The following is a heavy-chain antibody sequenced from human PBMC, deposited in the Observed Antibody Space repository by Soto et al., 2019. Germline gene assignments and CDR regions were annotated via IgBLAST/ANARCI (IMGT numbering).Heavy chain of an antibody. D-gene: IGHD4-17*01. CDR1: GFSFSGSA. Sequence: GGSLRLSCAASGFSFSGSAMHWVRQASGKGLEWVGRIRSKTHNYATAYAASVKGRFTISRDDSKNTAYLLMNSLKTEDMAVYYCSGRAVLSTVTQDYWGQGTLVTVSS. CDR3: SGRAVLSTVTQDY. J-gene: IGHJ4*02. V-gene: IGHV3-73*01. CDR2: IRSKTHNYAT.